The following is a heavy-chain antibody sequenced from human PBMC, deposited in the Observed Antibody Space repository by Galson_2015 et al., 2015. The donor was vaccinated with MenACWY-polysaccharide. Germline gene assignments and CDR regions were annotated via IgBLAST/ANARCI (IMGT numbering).Heavy chain of an antibody. CDR1: GFIFSSNS. CDR3: ASTSPNSF. J-gene: IGHJ4*02. Sequence: SLRLSCAASGFIFSSNSMNWVRQAPGKGLEWVSYISSSSGTIYYADSVKGRFTISRDDAKNSLYLQMNSLRAEDTAVYYCASTSPNSFWGQGTRVIVSS. D-gene: IGHD2-21*01. V-gene: IGHV3-48*01. CDR2: ISSSSGTI.